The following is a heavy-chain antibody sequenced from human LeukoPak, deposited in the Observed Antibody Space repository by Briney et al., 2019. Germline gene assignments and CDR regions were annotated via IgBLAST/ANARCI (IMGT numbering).Heavy chain of an antibody. Sequence: GRSLRLSCAASGFTFSSYDMHWVRQAPGKGLEWVALIWYDGSNKNYADSVKGRFTISRDNSKNTLFLQMNSLRAEDTAVYYCARELPPVVNFYFDSWGQGTLVTVSS. D-gene: IGHD3-22*01. CDR1: GFTFSSYD. CDR2: IWYDGSNK. J-gene: IGHJ4*02. V-gene: IGHV3-33*01. CDR3: ARELPPVVNFYFDS.